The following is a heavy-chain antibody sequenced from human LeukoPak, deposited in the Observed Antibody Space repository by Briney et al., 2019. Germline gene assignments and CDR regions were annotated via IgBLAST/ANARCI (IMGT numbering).Heavy chain of an antibody. CDR2: IKQDGSEK. CDR1: GFTFSSYS. V-gene: IGHV3-7*01. J-gene: IGHJ6*02. CDR3: ARVDLYDFWSGYLSQDYYYYGMDV. D-gene: IGHD3-3*01. Sequence: GGSLRLSCAASGFTFSSYSMNWVRQAPGKGLEWVANIKQDGSEKYYVDSVKGRFTISRDNAKNSLYLQMNSLRAEDTAVYYCARVDLYDFWSGYLSQDYYYYGMDVWGQGTTVTVSS.